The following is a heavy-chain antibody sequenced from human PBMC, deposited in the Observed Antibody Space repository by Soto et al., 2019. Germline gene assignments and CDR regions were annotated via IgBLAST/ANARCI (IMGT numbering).Heavy chain of an antibody. CDR1: GFTFSSYW. CDR2: IKQDGSEK. V-gene: IGHV3-7*01. J-gene: IGHJ4*02. Sequence: EVQLVESGGVMVQPGGSLRLSCAASGFTFSSYWMSWFRQAPGKGLEWVATIKQDGSEKYYVDSVKGRFTISRDNAKDSLYLEMNSLRAEDTAVYYCARDGGFYFGSGQALDYWGQGTLVTVSS. D-gene: IGHD3-10*01. CDR3: ARDGGFYFGSGQALDY.